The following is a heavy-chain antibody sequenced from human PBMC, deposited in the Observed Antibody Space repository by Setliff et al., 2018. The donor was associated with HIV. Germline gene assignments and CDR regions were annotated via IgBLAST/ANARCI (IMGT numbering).Heavy chain of an antibody. Sequence: SETLSLTCAVYGGSFSGYSWSWLRQPPGKGLEWIGEINRSGGTNYHPSLKSRLTMSVDTSKKHFSLKLSSVTAADTAVYYCARGRSYYYDSSGYYFYYWGQGTLVTVSS. CDR1: GGSFSGYS. CDR2: INRSGGT. CDR3: ARGRSYYYDSSGYYFYY. D-gene: IGHD3-22*01. J-gene: IGHJ4*02. V-gene: IGHV4-34*01.